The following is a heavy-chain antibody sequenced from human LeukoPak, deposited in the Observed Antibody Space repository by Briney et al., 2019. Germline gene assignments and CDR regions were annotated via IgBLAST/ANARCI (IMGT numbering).Heavy chain of an antibody. J-gene: IGHJ5*02. CDR3: ARFRCNTSCYDGNWFDP. D-gene: IGHD2-2*01. CDR2: ISAYNGNT. Sequence: ASVKVSCKASGYTFTSYGISWGRQAPGQGLEWMGWISAYNGNTNYAQKLQGRVTMATDTSTSTAYMELRSLRSEGTAVYYGARFRCNTSCYDGNWFDPWGQGTLVTVSS. V-gene: IGHV1-18*04. CDR1: GYTFTSYG.